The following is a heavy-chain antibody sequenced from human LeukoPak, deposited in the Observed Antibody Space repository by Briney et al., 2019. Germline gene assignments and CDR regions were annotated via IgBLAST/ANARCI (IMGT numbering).Heavy chain of an antibody. J-gene: IGHJ5*02. CDR3: ARHYSLTGGRLSGYWLDP. Sequence: PSETLSLTCTVSGGSISTYYWSWIRQPPGKGLEWMANIYYTGSTNYNPSLKSRVTISVDTSKNQVSLKLSSVTAADTAVYYCARHYSLTGGRLSGYWLDPWGQGTLVTVSS. CDR2: IYYTGST. D-gene: IGHD7-27*01. V-gene: IGHV4-59*08. CDR1: GGSISTYY.